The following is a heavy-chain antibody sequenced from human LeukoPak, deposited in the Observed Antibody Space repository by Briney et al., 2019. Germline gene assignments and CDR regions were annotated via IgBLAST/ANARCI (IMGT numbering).Heavy chain of an antibody. V-gene: IGHV2-70*11. D-gene: IGHD3-22*01. Sequence: SGPTLVNPTQTLTLTCTFSGFSLSTNGMCVSWIRQPPGKALEWLARIDWDSDKYYSTSLKTRLAISKDTSKNQVVLTMTSVDVVDTATYYCARIPKPRYYDSSGGGYIDHWGQGTLVTVSS. CDR1: GFSLSTNGMC. CDR2: IDWDSDK. J-gene: IGHJ4*02. CDR3: ARIPKPRYYDSSGGGYIDH.